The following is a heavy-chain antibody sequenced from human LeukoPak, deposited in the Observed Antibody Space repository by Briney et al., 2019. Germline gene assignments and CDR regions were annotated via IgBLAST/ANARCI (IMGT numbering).Heavy chain of an antibody. D-gene: IGHD3-22*01. CDR3: ARDGYYDSSGPYWFDP. CDR1: GGSSSGYY. V-gene: IGHV4-34*01. CDR2: INHSGST. J-gene: IGHJ5*02. Sequence: PSETLSLTCAVYGGSSSGYYWSWIRQPPGKGLEWIGEINHSGSTNYNPSLKSRVTISVDTSKNQFSLKLSSVTAAGTAVYYCARDGYYDSSGPYWFDPWGQGTLVTVSS.